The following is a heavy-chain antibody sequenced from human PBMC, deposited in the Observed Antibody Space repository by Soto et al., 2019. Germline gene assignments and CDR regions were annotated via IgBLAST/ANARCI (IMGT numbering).Heavy chain of an antibody. J-gene: IGHJ4*02. CDR3: AKELAYCGGDCYSGGYYFDY. CDR1: GFTFSSYG. CDR2: ISYDGSNK. V-gene: IGHV3-30*18. D-gene: IGHD2-21*02. Sequence: LRLSCAASGFTFSSYGMHWVRQAPGKGLEWVAVISYDGSNKYYADSVKGRFTISRDNSKNTLYLQMNSLRAEDTAVYYCAKELAYCGGDCYSGGYYFDYWGQGTLVTVSS.